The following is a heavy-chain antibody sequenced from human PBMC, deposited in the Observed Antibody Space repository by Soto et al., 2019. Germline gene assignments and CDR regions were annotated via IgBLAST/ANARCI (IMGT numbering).Heavy chain of an antibody. V-gene: IGHV4-34*01. CDR2: INHSGST. D-gene: IGHD4-17*01. CDR1: GGSFSGYY. J-gene: IGHJ6*03. Sequence: QVQLQQWGAGLLKPSETLSLTCAVYGGSFSGYYWSWIRQPPGTGLEWVGEINHSGSTNYNPSLKSRVTISVDTSKIQFSLKLSSVTAAYTAVYYCERGLIFPDYGDYYYYMDVWGIGTPVTVSS. CDR3: ERGLIFPDYGDYYYYMDV.